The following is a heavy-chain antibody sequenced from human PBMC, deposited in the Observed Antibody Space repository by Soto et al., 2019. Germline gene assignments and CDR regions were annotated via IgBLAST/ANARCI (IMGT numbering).Heavy chain of an antibody. Sequence: AGGSLRLSCAASGFTFSSYGMHWVRQAPGKGLEWVAVISYDGSNKYYADSVKGRFTISRDNSKNTLYLQMNSLRAEDTAVYYCAKDLAYCGGDCYSPFDYWGQGTLVTVSS. CDR2: ISYDGSNK. CDR3: AKDLAYCGGDCYSPFDY. J-gene: IGHJ4*02. V-gene: IGHV3-30*18. CDR1: GFTFSSYG. D-gene: IGHD2-21*02.